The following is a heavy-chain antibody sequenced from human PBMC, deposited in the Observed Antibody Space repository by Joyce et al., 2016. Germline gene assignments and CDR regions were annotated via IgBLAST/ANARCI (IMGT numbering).Heavy chain of an antibody. CDR3: ARAVRGYYDSSHYEDPNWYFDL. Sequence: EVQLVESGGDVIQPGGSLRLSCAASEFIVSSNYMTWVRQPPGKGLGWVSARYKGGKTDYPDSVKGRFTIARDDSKNTLFLQMKSLRADDTAVYFCARAVRGYYDSSHYEDPNWYFDLWGRGTLVIVSS. CDR2: RYKGGKT. D-gene: IGHD3-22*01. V-gene: IGHV3-53*01. CDR1: EFIVSSNY. J-gene: IGHJ2*01.